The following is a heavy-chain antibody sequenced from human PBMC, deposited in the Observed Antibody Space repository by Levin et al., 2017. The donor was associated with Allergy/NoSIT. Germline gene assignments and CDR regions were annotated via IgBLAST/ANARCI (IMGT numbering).Heavy chain of an antibody. CDR3: ARQGRGSSSDNIYYYYMDV. CDR2: VHHSGTT. Sequence: SQTLSLTCAVSGGPFSSYYWNWIRQSPGKGLEWIGEVHHSGTTNTNPSLKNRVTISIDMSSNQFSLNLNSVTAADTAVYYCARQGRGSSSDNIYYYYMDVWGIGTTVTVSS. V-gene: IGHV4-34*01. CDR1: GGPFSSYY. J-gene: IGHJ6*03. D-gene: IGHD3-16*01.